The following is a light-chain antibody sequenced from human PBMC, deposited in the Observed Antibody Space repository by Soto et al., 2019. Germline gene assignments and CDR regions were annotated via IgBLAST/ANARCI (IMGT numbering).Light chain of an antibody. V-gene: IGLV2-8*01. J-gene: IGLJ3*02. CDR2: EVS. CDR3: SSYAGSKTL. CDR1: SSDVGNYNY. Sequence: QSALTQPLSASGSPGQSVTISCTGTSSDVGNYNYVSWYQQHPGKAPKLMIYEVSKRPSGVPDRLSGSKSGNTASLTVSGLQAEDEADYYCSSYAGSKTLFGGGTKVTVL.